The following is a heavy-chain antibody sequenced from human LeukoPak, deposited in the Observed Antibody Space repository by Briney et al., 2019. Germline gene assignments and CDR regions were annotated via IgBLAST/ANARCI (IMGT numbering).Heavy chain of an antibody. D-gene: IGHD4-17*01. CDR1: GFTFSSYW. J-gene: IGHJ6*03. Sequence: PGGSLRLSCAASGFTFSSYWMSWVRQAPGKGLEWIAYINRSGSPVHLADSVKGRFTISRDNGDNSLYLQMKSLRADDTGVYYCARGAVTGYYMDVWGKGTTVIISS. CDR3: ARGAVTGYYMDV. CDR2: INRSGSPV. V-gene: IGHV3-48*04.